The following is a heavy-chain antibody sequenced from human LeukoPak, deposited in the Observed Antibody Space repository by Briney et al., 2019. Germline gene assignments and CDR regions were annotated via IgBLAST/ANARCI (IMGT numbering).Heavy chain of an antibody. J-gene: IGHJ4*02. V-gene: IGHV1-24*01. CDR3: ATGVRYSSGWYYFDY. D-gene: IGHD6-19*01. Sequence: ASVKVSCKVSGYTLTELSMHWVRQAPGKGLEWMGGFDPEDGETIYAQKFQGRVTMTEDTSTDTAYMELRSLRSEDTAVYYCATGVRYSSGWYYFDYWGQGTLVTVSS. CDR1: GYTLTELS. CDR2: FDPEDGET.